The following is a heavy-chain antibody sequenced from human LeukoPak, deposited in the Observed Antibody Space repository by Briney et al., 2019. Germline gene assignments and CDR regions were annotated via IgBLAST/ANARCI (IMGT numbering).Heavy chain of an antibody. V-gene: IGHV4-39*01. CDR1: GGSISSSSYY. Sequence: SETLSLTCTVSGGSISSSSYYWGWIRQPPGKGLEWIGSIYYSGSTYYNPSLKSRVTISVDTSKNQFSLKLSSVTAADTAVYYCARSVRGSYSSGWYSGHYFDYWGQGTLVTVSS. CDR2: IYYSGST. J-gene: IGHJ4*02. CDR3: ARSVRGSYSSGWYSGHYFDY. D-gene: IGHD6-19*01.